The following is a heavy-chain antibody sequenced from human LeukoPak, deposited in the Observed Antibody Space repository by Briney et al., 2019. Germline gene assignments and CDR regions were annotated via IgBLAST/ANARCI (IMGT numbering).Heavy chain of an antibody. J-gene: IGHJ4*02. CDR2: IYYSGST. D-gene: IGHD2-15*01. V-gene: IGHV4-59*01. CDR3: ARGSAATIGY. Sequence: PSETLSLTCTVSGTSISNYYWSWIRQPPGKGLEWIGYIYYSGSTNYNPSLKSRVTISVDTSKNQFSLKLSSVTAADTAVYYCARGSAATIGYWGQGTLVTVSS. CDR1: GTSISNYY.